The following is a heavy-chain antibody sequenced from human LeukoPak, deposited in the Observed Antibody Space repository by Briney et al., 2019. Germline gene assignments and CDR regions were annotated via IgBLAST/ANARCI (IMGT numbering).Heavy chain of an antibody. Sequence: GESLKISCKGSGCSFTNYWIGWVRQLPGKGLEWMGIIYPGDSDIRYSPSFQGQVTISADKSINTACLQWSSLKASDTAMYYCASSSYYDSSGRYDAFDIWGQGTMVIVSS. CDR1: GCSFTNYW. CDR3: ASSSYYDSSGRYDAFDI. V-gene: IGHV5-51*01. J-gene: IGHJ3*02. D-gene: IGHD3-22*01. CDR2: IYPGDSDI.